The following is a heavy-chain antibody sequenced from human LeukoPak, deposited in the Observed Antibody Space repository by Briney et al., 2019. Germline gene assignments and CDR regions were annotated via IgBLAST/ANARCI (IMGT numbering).Heavy chain of an antibody. J-gene: IGHJ4*02. D-gene: IGHD3-22*01. V-gene: IGHV3-21*01. CDR3: ARDDYYYDSSGYSAGEDY. CDR1: GFTFSSYS. Sequence: PGGSLRLSCAASGFTFSSYSMNWVRQAPGKGLEWVSSISSSSSYIYYADSLKGPFTISRDNAKHSLYLQMNSLRAEDTAVYYCARDDYYYDSSGYSAGEDYWGQGTLVTVSS. CDR2: ISSSSSYI.